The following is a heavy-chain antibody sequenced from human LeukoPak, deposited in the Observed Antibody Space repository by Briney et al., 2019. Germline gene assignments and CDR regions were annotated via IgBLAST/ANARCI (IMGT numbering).Heavy chain of an antibody. CDR2: IYPGDSDT. CDR1: GYSFTSYW. V-gene: IGHV5-51*01. J-gene: IGHJ4*02. CDR3: ARHLTLDYYDSSGYDY. Sequence: GESLKISCKGSGYSFTSYWIGRVRQMPGKGLEWMGIIYPGDSDTRYSPSFQGQVTISADKSISTAYLQWSSLKASDTAMYYCARHLTLDYYDSSGYDYWGQGTLVTVSS. D-gene: IGHD3-22*01.